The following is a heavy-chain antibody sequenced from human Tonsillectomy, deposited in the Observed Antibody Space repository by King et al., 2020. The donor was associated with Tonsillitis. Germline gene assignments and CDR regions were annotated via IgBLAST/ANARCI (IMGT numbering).Heavy chain of an antibody. CDR1: GYSISSGYY. CDR2: IYRTGST. V-gene: IGHV4-38-2*02. J-gene: IGHJ4*02. Sequence: QLQESGPGLVKPSETLSLFCTVSGYSISSGYYWGWIRQPPGKGLEWIGSIYRTGSTYYNPSLKSRVTISVDTSKNQFSLNLSSVTAADTAVYYCAREEYCSGGSCYPHFDDWGQGTLVTVSS. CDR3: AREEYCSGGSCYPHFDD. D-gene: IGHD2-15*01.